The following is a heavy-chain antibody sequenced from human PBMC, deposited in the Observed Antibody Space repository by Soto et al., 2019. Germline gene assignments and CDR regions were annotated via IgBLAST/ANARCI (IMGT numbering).Heavy chain of an antibody. J-gene: IGHJ3*02. CDR2: INHSGST. CDR3: AHLGGLAARHDAFDI. Sequence: ASETLSLTCAVYGGSFSGYYWSWIRQPPGKGLEWIGEINHSGSTNYNPSPKSRVTISVDTSKNQFSLKLSSVTAADTAVYYCAHLGGLAARHDAFDIWGQGTMVT. CDR1: GGSFSGYY. D-gene: IGHD6-6*01. V-gene: IGHV4-34*01.